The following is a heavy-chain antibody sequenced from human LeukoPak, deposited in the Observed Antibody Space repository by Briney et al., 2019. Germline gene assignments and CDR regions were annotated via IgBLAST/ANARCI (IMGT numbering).Heavy chain of an antibody. V-gene: IGHV3-48*03. Sequence: GGSLRLSCAASGFTFRRYEMNWVRQAPGKGLEWIAYISSSGNIIYYSDSVKGRFTISRDNANSSLYLQMNSLSAEDTAVYYSARESSSDNDDYYHNPEYLQHWGQGTLVTVSS. CDR2: ISSSGNII. CDR3: ARESSSDNDDYYHNPEYLQH. J-gene: IGHJ1*01. D-gene: IGHD3-10*01. CDR1: GFTFRRYE.